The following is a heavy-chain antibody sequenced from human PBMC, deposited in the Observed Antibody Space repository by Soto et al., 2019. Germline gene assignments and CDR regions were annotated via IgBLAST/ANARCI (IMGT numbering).Heavy chain of an antibody. D-gene: IGHD3-10*01. CDR3: ARSLDYYGSSLGYMDV. V-gene: IGHV4-59*01. CDR1: GGSISSYY. CDR2: IYYSGST. J-gene: IGHJ6*03. Sequence: PSETLSLTCTVSGGSISSYYWSWIRQPPGKGLEWIGYIYYSGSTNYNPSLKSRVTISVDTSKNQFSLKLSSVTAADTAVYYCARSLDYYGSSLGYMDVWGKGTTVTVSS.